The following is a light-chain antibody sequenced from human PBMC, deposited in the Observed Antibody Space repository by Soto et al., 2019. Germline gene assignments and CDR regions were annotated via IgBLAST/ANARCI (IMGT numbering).Light chain of an antibody. V-gene: IGLV2-23*01. CDR2: ETT. J-gene: IGLJ2*01. CDR1: SSDVGSYNL. Sequence: QAASVSGSPGQSITISCTGTSSDVGSYNLVSWYQQHPGRAPKLIIYETTKRPSGVSNRFSGSKSGNTASVTVSGLQAEDEADYYCCSYAGSAAVLFGGGTKLTVL. CDR3: CSYAGSAAVL.